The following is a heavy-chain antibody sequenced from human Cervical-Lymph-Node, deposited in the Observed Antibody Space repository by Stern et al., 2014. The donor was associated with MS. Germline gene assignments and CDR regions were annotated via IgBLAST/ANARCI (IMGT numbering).Heavy chain of an antibody. Sequence: EVHLVESGGGVIQPGGSLRLSCTASGFTVSRDYMTWVHQAPGKGLEWVSLITNVGSTFYTDSGKGRFTISRDDSKNTVYLHMTSLRAEDTAMYYCARDTSSPERSDWWGQGTLVTVSS. CDR1: GFTVSRDY. J-gene: IGHJ4*02. CDR2: ITNVGST. V-gene: IGHV3-53*01. CDR3: ARDTSSPERSDW. D-gene: IGHD1-1*01.